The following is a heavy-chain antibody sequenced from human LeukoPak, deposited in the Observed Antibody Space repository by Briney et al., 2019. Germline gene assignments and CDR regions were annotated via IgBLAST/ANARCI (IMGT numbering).Heavy chain of an antibody. CDR2: FDPEDGET. D-gene: IGHD3-16*02. CDR3: ATAEGTDIRLGELSLLLDY. CDR1: GYTLTELS. V-gene: IGHV1-24*01. J-gene: IGHJ4*02. Sequence: GASVKVSCKVSGYTLTELSMHWVRQAPGKGLEWMRGFDPEDGETIYAQKFQGRVTMTEDTSTDTAYMELSSLRSEDTAVYYCATAEGTDIRLGELSLLLDYWGQGTLVTVSS.